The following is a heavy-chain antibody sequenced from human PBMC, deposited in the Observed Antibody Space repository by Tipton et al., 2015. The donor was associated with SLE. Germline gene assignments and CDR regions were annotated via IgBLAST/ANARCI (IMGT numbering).Heavy chain of an antibody. CDR1: GGSISITNYY. V-gene: IGHV4-39*07. J-gene: IGHJ5*02. CDR3: AGTIFGVLLYNWFDP. D-gene: IGHD3-3*01. Sequence: TLSLTCTVSGGSISITNYYWGWIRQPPGKGLEWIGTIYYTTTTHYNPAPRSRVTISVDTANNQYSLKLSSVTAADTAVYYCAGTIFGVLLYNWFDPWGQGTLVTVSS. CDR2: IYYTTTT.